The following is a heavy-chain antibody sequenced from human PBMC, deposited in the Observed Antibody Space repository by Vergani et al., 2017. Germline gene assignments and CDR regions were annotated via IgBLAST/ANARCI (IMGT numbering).Heavy chain of an antibody. Sequence: EVQLLESGGGSAQPGESLRLSCVASGFTFTAHGLNWVRQAPGKGLEWVAFIGSSGPYINYADSVKGRFIISRDNSKNTLYLQMNSLRVEDTAVYYCAGPQGTSAYYYGGFDYWGQGILVTVSS. J-gene: IGHJ4*02. CDR3: AGPQGTSAYYYGGFDY. V-gene: IGHV3-23*01. CDR1: GFTFTAHG. CDR2: IGSSGPYI. D-gene: IGHD3-22*01.